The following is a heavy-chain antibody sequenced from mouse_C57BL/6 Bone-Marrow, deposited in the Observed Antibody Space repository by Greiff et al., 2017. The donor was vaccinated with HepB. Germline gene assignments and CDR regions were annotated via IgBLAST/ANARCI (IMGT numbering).Heavy chain of an antibody. CDR3: TAAAGSFWFAY. D-gene: IGHD1-1*01. CDR1: GFTFSNYW. J-gene: IGHJ3*01. Sequence: EVKLEESGGGLVQPGGSMKLSCVASGFTFSNYWMNWVRQSPEKGLEWVAQIRLKSDNYATHYAESVKGRFTISRDDSKSSVYLQMNNLRAEDTGIYYCTAAAGSFWFAYWGQGTLVTVSA. V-gene: IGHV6-3*01. CDR2: IRLKSDNYAT.